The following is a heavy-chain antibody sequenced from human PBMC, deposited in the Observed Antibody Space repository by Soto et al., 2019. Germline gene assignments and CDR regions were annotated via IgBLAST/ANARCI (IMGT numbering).Heavy chain of an antibody. CDR1: GEYISSRDFY. V-gene: IGHV4-39*01. CDR3: VGHGMSAALGIKH. CDR2: IYYSGST. Sequence: ESLSLTGTVSGEYISSRDFYWGWIRLPPGKGLEWIGSIYYSGSTYYSSSLKGRVTISVDTSKNQCSLKLSSVTAADTAVYYCVGHGMSAALGIKHWGQSTPVIGSS. J-gene: IGHJ1*01. D-gene: IGHD7-27*01.